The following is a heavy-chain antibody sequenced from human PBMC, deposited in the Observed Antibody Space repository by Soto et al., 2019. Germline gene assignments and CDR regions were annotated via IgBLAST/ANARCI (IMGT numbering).Heavy chain of an antibody. CDR3: ARLGGSCSSGTCFGFYGMDV. V-gene: IGHV4-59*01. D-gene: IGHD2-15*01. J-gene: IGHJ6*02. CDR1: CYSIRRYH. Sequence: SETLYLIYTVSCYSIRRYHSSFMRQPPGKGLEWIGYIYYSGRTNYNPSLKSRVTISVDTSKNQFSLKLSSVTAADTAVYYCARLGGSCSSGTCFGFYGMDVWCQGTTVT. CDR2: IYYSGRT.